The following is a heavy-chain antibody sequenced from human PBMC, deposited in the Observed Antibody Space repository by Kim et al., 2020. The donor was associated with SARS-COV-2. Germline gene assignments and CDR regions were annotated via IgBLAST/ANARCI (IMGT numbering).Heavy chain of an antibody. J-gene: IGHJ2*01. CDR2: INWNGANK. V-gene: IGHV3-20*01. CDR1: GFRFDDYG. D-gene: IGHD5-12*01. Sequence: GGSLRLSCAVSGFRFDDYGMSWVRRVPGKGLEWIAGINWNGANKDYAESVEGRFTIYRDNAKNALYLQVNSRRAEDTAFYHCVRALTCGSDCYFDLWGRGTLVTVS. CDR3: VRALTCGSDCYFDL.